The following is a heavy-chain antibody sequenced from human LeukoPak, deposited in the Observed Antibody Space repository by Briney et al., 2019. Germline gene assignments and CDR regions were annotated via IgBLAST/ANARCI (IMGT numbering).Heavy chain of an antibody. V-gene: IGHV1-2*02. Sequence: ASVKVSCKASGYTFTSYYMHWVRQAPGQGLEWMGWINPNSGGTNYAQKFQGRVTMTRDTSISTAYMELSRLRSDDTAVYYCARGYVDIVANSAFDIWGQGTVVTVSS. CDR3: ARGYVDIVANSAFDI. CDR1: GYTFTSYY. CDR2: INPNSGGT. D-gene: IGHD5-12*01. J-gene: IGHJ3*02.